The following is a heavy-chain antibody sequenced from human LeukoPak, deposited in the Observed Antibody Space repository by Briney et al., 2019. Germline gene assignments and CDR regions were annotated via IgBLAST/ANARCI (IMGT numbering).Heavy chain of an antibody. Sequence: GGSLRLSCAASGFTFSSYAMSWVRQAPGKGLEWVSAISGSGGSTYYADSVKGRFTISRDNSTNTLYLQMNSLRAKETAVYYCPEVGYYYRSGCYLYYYYMHVWGKETTLTLSS. CDR3: PEVGYYYRSGCYLYYYYMHV. V-gene: IGHV3-23*01. CDR2: ISGSGGST. CDR1: GFTFSSYA. D-gene: IGHD3-22*01. J-gene: IGHJ6*03.